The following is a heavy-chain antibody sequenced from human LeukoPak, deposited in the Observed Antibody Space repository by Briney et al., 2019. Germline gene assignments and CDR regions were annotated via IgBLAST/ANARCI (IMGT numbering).Heavy chain of an antibody. D-gene: IGHD2-15*01. V-gene: IGHV6-1*01. CDR1: GDSVSSNSAA. J-gene: IGHJ6*02. Sequence: SQTLSLTCAISGDSVSSNSAAWNWIRQSPSRGLEWLGRTYYRSKWYNDYAVSVKSRMTINPDTSKNQFSLQLNSVTPEDTAVYYCARVGPPAGYCSGGSCLRRYGMDVWGQGTTVTVSS. CDR3: ARVGPPAGYCSGGSCLRRYGMDV. CDR2: TYYRSKWYN.